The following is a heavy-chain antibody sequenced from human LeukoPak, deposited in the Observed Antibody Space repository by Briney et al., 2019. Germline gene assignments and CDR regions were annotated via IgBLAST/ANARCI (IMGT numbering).Heavy chain of an antibody. CDR1: GYTFTSYG. J-gene: IGHJ5*02. D-gene: IGHD4-17*01. Sequence: GASVKVSFKASGYTFTSYGISWVRQAPGQGLEWMGWISAYNGNTNYAQKLQGRVTMTTDTSTSTAYKELRSLRSDDTAVYYCARVWEYGDYSFHPWGQGTLVTVSS. CDR3: ARVWEYGDYSFHP. CDR2: ISAYNGNT. V-gene: IGHV1-18*01.